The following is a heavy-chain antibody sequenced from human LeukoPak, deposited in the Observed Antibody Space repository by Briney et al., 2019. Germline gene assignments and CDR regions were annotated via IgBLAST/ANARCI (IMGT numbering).Heavy chain of an antibody. Sequence: GGSLRLSCAASGFTFSSYSMNWVRQAPGKGLEWVSYISSSSSTIYYADSVKGRFTISRDNAKNSLYLQMNSLRAEDTAVYYCATGVGTGDSSGYDVFDIWGQGTMVTVSS. CDR2: ISSSSSTI. CDR1: GFTFSSYS. J-gene: IGHJ3*02. D-gene: IGHD3-22*01. V-gene: IGHV3-48*01. CDR3: ATGVGTGDSSGYDVFDI.